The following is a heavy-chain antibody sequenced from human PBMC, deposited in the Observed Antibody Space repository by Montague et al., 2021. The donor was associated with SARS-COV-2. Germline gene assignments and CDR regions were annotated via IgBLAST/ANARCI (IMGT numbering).Heavy chain of an antibody. J-gene: IGHJ4*02. CDR3: ARQGGYFDGIIRARGHQRTEGIDY. V-gene: IGHV3-11*06. Sequence: SRRLSCAASGFTFSDYYMSWIRQAPGKGLEWVSSISSSSSYINYADSVKGRFTISRDNAKNSLYLQMNSLRAEDTAVYYCARQGGYFDGIIRARGHQRTEGIDYWGQGTLVTVSS. CDR2: ISSSSSYI. D-gene: IGHD1-14*01. CDR1: GFTFSDYY.